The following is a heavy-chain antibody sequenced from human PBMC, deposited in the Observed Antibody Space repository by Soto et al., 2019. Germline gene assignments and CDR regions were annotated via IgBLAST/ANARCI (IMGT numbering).Heavy chain of an antibody. J-gene: IGHJ6*02. CDR2: ISYDGSNK. V-gene: IGHV3-30*04. CDR1: GFTFSSYA. CDR3: AKAKRDTYDFWSGPYYYGMDV. Sequence: GGSLRLSCAASGFTFSSYAMHWVRQAPGKGLEWVAVISYDGSNKYYADSVKGRFTISRDNSKNTLYLQMNSLRAEDTAVYYCAKAKRDTYDFWSGPYYYGMDVWGQGTTVTVSS. D-gene: IGHD3-3*01.